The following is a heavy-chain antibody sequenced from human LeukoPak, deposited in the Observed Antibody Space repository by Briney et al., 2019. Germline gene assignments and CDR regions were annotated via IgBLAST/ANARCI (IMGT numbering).Heavy chain of an antibody. D-gene: IGHD1-26*01. Sequence: PGESLKISCKGSGYSFTSYWIGWVRQMPGKGLEWMGIIYPDDSDTKYSPSLQGQVTISADKSISTAYLQWSSLQASDTAMYYCAKQGSIVGTSTGAYDIWGQGTMVTVSS. V-gene: IGHV5-51*01. CDR1: GYSFTSYW. J-gene: IGHJ3*02. CDR2: IYPDDSDT. CDR3: AKQGSIVGTSTGAYDI.